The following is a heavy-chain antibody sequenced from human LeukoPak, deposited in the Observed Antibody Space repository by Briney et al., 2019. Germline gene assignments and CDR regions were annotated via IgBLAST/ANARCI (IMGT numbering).Heavy chain of an antibody. V-gene: IGHV4-39*07. CDR1: GDSISSSSYY. Sequence: SETLSLTCSVSGDSISSSSYYWGWIRQPPGKGLEWIGSIYYSGSTYYNPSLKSRVTISVDTSKNQFSLKLSSVTAADTAVYYCARDDTVTTRGYILDEPQEDDYWGQGTLVTVSS. CDR3: ARDDTVTTRGYILDEPQEDDY. D-gene: IGHD4-17*01. J-gene: IGHJ4*02. CDR2: IYYSGST.